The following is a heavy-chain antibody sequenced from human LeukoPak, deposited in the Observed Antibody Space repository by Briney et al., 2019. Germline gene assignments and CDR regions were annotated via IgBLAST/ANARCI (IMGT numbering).Heavy chain of an antibody. CDR1: GGSFSGYY. Sequence: SETLSLTCAVYGGSFSGYYWSWIRQPPGKGLEWIGEINHSGSTNYNPSLKSRVTISVDTSKNRFSLKLSSVTAADTAVYYCARQEGGDIVVVPAERSFDYWGQGTLVTVSS. D-gene: IGHD2-2*01. CDR2: INHSGST. CDR3: ARQEGGDIVVVPAERSFDY. J-gene: IGHJ4*02. V-gene: IGHV4-34*01.